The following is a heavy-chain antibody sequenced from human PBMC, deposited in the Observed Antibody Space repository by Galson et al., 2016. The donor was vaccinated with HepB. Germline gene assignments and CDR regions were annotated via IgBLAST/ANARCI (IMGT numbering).Heavy chain of an antibody. D-gene: IGHD3-10*01. CDR2: ISFDGSNK. J-gene: IGHJ6*02. V-gene: IGHV3-30-3*01. CDR3: ARDMARGRYYYYGMDV. Sequence: VISFDGSNKYYAASVKGRFTISRDNSKNTVFLQMNSLRPEDTAVFYCARDMARGRYYYYGMDVWGQGTTATVSS.